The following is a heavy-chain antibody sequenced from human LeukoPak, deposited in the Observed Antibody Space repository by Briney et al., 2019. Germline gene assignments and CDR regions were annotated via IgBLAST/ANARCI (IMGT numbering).Heavy chain of an antibody. J-gene: IGHJ3*02. CDR2: ISAYNGNT. V-gene: IGHV1-18*01. D-gene: IGHD6-13*01. Sequence: ASVEVSCKASGYTFTSYGISWVRQAPGQGLEWMGWISAYNGNTNYAQKLQGRVTMTTDTSTGTAYMELRSLRSDDTAVYYCAPRGQQLVLDAFDIWGQGTMVTVSS. CDR3: APRGQQLVLDAFDI. CDR1: GYTFTSYG.